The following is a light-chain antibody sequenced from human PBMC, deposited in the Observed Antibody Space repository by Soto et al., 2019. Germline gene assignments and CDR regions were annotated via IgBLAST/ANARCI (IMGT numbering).Light chain of an antibody. J-gene: IGKJ5*01. CDR3: QQHSNWPPIT. Sequence: EIVLTQSPDTLSLSPGEGATLSCRASQAVNNNYLAWYQQKPGQPPRRLIYDGSNRATGIPARFSGSGAGTDFSLTISSLEPEDFAVDYCQQHSNWPPITFGQGTRLEI. V-gene: IGKV3-11*01. CDR1: QAVNNNY. CDR2: DGS.